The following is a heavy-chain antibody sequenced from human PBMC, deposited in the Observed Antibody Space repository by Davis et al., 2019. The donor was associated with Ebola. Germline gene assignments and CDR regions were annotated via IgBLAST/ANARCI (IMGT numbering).Heavy chain of an antibody. V-gene: IGHV4-34*01. Sequence: SETLSLTCAVYGGSFSGYYWSWIRQPPGKGLEWIGEINHSGSTNYNPSLKSRVTISADTSKNQFSLKLSSVTAADTAVYYCARGRRVCSSTSCYFYYYYGMDVWGQGTTVTVSS. CDR1: GGSFSGYY. D-gene: IGHD2-2*01. CDR3: ARGRRVCSSTSCYFYYYYGMDV. CDR2: INHSGST. J-gene: IGHJ6*02.